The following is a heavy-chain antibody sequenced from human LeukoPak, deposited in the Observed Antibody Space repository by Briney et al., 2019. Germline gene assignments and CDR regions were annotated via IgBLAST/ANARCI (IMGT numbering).Heavy chain of an antibody. CDR2: ITTKANNYAT. CDR1: GFTFSGCD. CDR3: TTYKSGHY. V-gene: IGHV3-73*01. D-gene: IGHD3-3*01. Sequence: GGSLRLSCAASGFTFSGCDMHWVRQASGKGLEWVGRITTKANNYATAYAASLRGRVTISRDDTKNTAYLQMKSLRTEDTAAYYCTTYKSGHYWGQGTLVTVSS. J-gene: IGHJ4*02.